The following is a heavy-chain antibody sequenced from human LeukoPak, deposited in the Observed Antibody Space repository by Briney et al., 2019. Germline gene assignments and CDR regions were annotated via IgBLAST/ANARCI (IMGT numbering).Heavy chain of an antibody. J-gene: IGHJ4*02. D-gene: IGHD6-6*01. CDR3: TTDPSLRSSDY. CDR2: IRGKPSSGTT. CDR1: GFTFGDYA. Sequence: GGSLRLSCATSGFTFGDYAITWVRQASGKGLEWVGFIRGKPSSGTTEYAASVKGRFTISRDDSKSIAYLQMDSLKTEDTAVYYCTTDPSLRSSDYWGQGTLVTVSS. V-gene: IGHV3-49*04.